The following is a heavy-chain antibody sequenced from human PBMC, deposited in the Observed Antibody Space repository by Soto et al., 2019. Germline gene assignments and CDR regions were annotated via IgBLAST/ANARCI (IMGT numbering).Heavy chain of an antibody. J-gene: IGHJ5*02. CDR2: LYASGTT. Sequence: QAQLRESGPGLVKPSETLTLTCSVSDGSVTGYSWSWVRQPPGKGLEWIGQLYASGTTTTNPSLRSRVTMSLDTSQNHFSLRLNSVTAADTAAYFCARQARDHIDSSNNCYDPWGQGTLVTVSS. V-gene: IGHV4-59*08. D-gene: IGHD3-22*01. CDR3: ARQARDHIDSSNNCYDP. CDR1: DGSVTGYS.